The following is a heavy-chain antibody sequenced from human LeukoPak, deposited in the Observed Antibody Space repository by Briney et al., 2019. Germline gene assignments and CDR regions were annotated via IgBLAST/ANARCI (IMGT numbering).Heavy chain of an antibody. D-gene: IGHD2-21*01. CDR2: IKQDGSEK. V-gene: IGHV3-7*01. J-gene: IGHJ4*02. Sequence: QPGGSLRLSCAASGFTFSSYWMSWVRQAPGKGLEWVANIKQDGSEKNYVDSVKGRFTISRDNAKNSLYLQMNSLRAEDTAVYYCARDVVRSPVNYWGQGTLVTVSS. CDR3: ARDVVRSPVNY. CDR1: GFTFSSYW.